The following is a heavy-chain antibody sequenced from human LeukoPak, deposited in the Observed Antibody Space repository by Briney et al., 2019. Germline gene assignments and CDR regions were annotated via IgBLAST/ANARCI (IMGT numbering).Heavy chain of an antibody. J-gene: IGHJ4*02. Sequence: PGGSLRLSCAASGFTFSSYVMSWVRQAPGKGLEWVSAISGSGRDTYYADSVTGRFIISRENSKDTLFLQINSLGADDTAVYYCAREANYYDSSGYSPPTLDFWGQGTLVTVSS. CDR1: GFTFSSYV. CDR3: AREANYYDSSGYSPPTLDF. CDR2: ISGSGRDT. V-gene: IGHV3-23*01. D-gene: IGHD3-22*01.